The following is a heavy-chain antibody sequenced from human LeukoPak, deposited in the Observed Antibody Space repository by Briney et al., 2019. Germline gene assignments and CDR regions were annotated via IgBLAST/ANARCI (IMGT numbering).Heavy chain of an antibody. CDR1: GGSISSYY. J-gene: IGHJ6*02. CDR3: ARDLGSSWPPDRMDV. V-gene: IGHV4-4*07. D-gene: IGHD6-13*01. Sequence: SETLSLTCTVSGGSISSYYWSWIRQPAGKGLEWIGRIYTSGSTNYNPSLKSRVTMSVDTSKNQFSLRLSSVTAADTAVYYCARDLGSSWPPDRMDVWGQGTTVPVSS. CDR2: IYTSGST.